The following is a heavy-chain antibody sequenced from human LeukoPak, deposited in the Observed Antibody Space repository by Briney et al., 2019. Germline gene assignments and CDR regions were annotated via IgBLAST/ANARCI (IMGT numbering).Heavy chain of an antibody. CDR2: ISTYNGNT. J-gene: IGHJ4*02. CDR3: ARSSIAVAGSVFDY. V-gene: IGHV1-18*01. CDR1: GYTFTSYD. Sequence: ASVKVLCKACGYTFTSYDVSWVPQAPGQGLERMGWISTYNGNTHYAQKLQGRVTMTTDTSTSTAYMELRSLRSDDTAVYYCARSSIAVAGSVFDYWGPGTLVTVSS. D-gene: IGHD6-19*01.